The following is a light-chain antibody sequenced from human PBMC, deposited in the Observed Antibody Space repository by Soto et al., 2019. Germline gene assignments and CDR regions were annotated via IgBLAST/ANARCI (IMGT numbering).Light chain of an antibody. CDR1: QSISSW. Sequence: DIQMTQSPSTLSASVGDRVTITCRASQSISSWLAWYQQKPGKAPKLLIYKASSLESGVPSRFSGSGSGTEFTLXISXXXXXDFATYYCQQYNSYLLTFGGGTKVEIK. V-gene: IGKV1-5*03. CDR3: QQYNSYLLT. J-gene: IGKJ4*01. CDR2: KAS.